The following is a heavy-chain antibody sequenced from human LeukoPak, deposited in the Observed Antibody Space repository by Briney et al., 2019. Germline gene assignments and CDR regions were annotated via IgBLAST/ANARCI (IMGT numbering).Heavy chain of an antibody. Sequence: SETLSLTCTVSGGSISSYYWGWIRQPPGKGLEWIGYIYYSGSTNYNPSLKSRVTISVDTSKNQFSLKLSSVTAADTAVYYCARENPYSSGWYVDYWGQGTLVTVSS. V-gene: IGHV4-59*01. CDR3: ARENPYSSGWYVDY. CDR1: GGSISSYY. CDR2: IYYSGST. D-gene: IGHD6-19*01. J-gene: IGHJ4*02.